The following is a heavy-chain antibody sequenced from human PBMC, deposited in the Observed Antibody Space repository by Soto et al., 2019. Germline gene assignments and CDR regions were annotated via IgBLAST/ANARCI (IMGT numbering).Heavy chain of an antibody. Sequence: QVQLVQSGAEVKKPGSSVKVSCKACGGTFSSYAISWVRQAPGQGLEWMGGIIPIFGSTNYAQKFQGRVTITADESTSTAYMELSSLRSEDTAVYYCARGGLRFLDCAMDVWGQGTTVTVSS. CDR3: ARGGLRFLDCAMDV. CDR1: GGTFSSYA. CDR2: IIPIFGST. V-gene: IGHV1-69*12. J-gene: IGHJ6*02. D-gene: IGHD3-3*01.